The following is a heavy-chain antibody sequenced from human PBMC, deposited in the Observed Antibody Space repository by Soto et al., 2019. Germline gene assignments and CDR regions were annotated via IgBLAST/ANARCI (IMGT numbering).Heavy chain of an antibody. CDR3: ARDKVGYYDSSGYYRVSVPPDYYYGMDV. CDR2: IIPIFGTA. J-gene: IGHJ6*02. Sequence: QVQLVQSGAEVKKPGSSVKVSCKASGGTFGSYPISWVRQAPGQGLEWMGGIIPIFGTANYAQKFQGRVTITADESTSTAYMELSSLRSEDTAVYYCARDKVGYYDSSGYYRVSVPPDYYYGMDVWGQGTTVTVSS. V-gene: IGHV1-69*01. D-gene: IGHD3-22*01. CDR1: GGTFGSYP.